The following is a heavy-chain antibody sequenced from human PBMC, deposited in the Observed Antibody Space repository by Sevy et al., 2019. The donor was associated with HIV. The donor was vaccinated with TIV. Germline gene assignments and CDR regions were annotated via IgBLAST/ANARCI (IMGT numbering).Heavy chain of an antibody. J-gene: IGHJ6*02. D-gene: IGHD2-2*03. CDR1: GGSISSYY. V-gene: IGHV4-59*01. CDR3: AGGDCSSTSCYSNYYYGMDV. CDR2: IYYSGST. Sequence: SETLSLTCTVSGGSISSYYWSWIRQPPGKGLEWIGYIYYSGSTNYNPSLKSRVTISVDTSKNQFSLKLSSVTAADTAVYYCAGGDCSSTSCYSNYYYGMDVWGQGTTVTVSS.